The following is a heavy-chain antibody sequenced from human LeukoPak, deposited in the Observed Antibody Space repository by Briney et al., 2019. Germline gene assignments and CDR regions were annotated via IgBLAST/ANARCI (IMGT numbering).Heavy chain of an antibody. J-gene: IGHJ5*02. Sequence: SETLSLTCTVSGGSMSSYFWSWIRQPPGKELEWIGYIFYSGSTNYNPSLKSRVTISVDTSKNQFSLKLSSVTAADTAVYYCARAAPCGSGCSAWLDPWGQGTLVTVSS. CDR3: ARAAPCGSGCSAWLDP. CDR1: GGSMSSYF. V-gene: IGHV4-59*01. CDR2: IFYSGST. D-gene: IGHD2-21*02.